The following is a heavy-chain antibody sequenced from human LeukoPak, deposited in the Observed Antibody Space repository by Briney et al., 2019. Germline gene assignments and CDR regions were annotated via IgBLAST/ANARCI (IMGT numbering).Heavy chain of an antibody. CDR2: IIHTGST. V-gene: IGHV4-34*12. CDR3: VSGQVAPRLRAEY. D-gene: IGHD1-14*01. CDR1: GGSFSGHY. Sequence: SETLSLTCAVYGGSFSGHYWSWIRQPPGKGLQGIGEIIHTGSTKYNPSLESRVTMSLDASRNQFSLELSSVTAADTAVYYCVSGQVAPRLRAEYWGQGTLVIVSS. J-gene: IGHJ4*02.